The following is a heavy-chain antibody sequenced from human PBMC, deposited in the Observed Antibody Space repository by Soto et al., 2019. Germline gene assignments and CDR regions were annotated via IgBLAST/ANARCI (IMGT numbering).Heavy chain of an antibody. CDR2: IIPIFGTA. V-gene: IGHV1-69*01. CDR3: ARGWGYDSSDYYYAY. Sequence: QVQLVQSGAEVRKPGSSVKVSCKASGGTFSRHAISWVRQAPGQGLEWMGGIIPIFGTANHAQKFQDRVTIIADESTSTAYRELSSLRYEDTAIYYCARGWGYDSSDYYYAYWGQGTLVIVSS. J-gene: IGHJ4*02. D-gene: IGHD3-22*01. CDR1: GGTFSRHA.